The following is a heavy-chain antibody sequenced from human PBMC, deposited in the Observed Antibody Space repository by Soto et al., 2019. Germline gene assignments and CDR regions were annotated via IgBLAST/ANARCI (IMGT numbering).Heavy chain of an antibody. Sequence: QVQLQESGPRVVQPSGTLSLTCTVSSGSMNDYYLTWIRQPAGKGLECIGRIFSSGSTNYNPSLRRRVTMSVDTSGTRFSLRLTSVTAADTAVYYCAILKGDGFDIWGRGTQVTVSS. D-gene: IGHD3-16*01. CDR2: IFSSGST. CDR3: AILKGDGFDI. J-gene: IGHJ4*03. V-gene: IGHV4-4*07. CDR1: SGSMNDYY.